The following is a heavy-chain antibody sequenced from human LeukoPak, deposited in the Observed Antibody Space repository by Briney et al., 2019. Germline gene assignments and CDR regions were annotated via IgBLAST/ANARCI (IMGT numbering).Heavy chain of an antibody. CDR1: GYIFIDYE. Sequence: ASVKASCKASGYIFIDYEINWVRQASGQGLEWMGWMNPKSGDTGYEQKFQGRVTLTRDSSISTVYMELSSLRSEDTALYYCTRGRYMDVWGKGTTVTVSS. V-gene: IGHV1-8*03. CDR2: MNPKSGDT. CDR3: TRGRYMDV. J-gene: IGHJ6*03.